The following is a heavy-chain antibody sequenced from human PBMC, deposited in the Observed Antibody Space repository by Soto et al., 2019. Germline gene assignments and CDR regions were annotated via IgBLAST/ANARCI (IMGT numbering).Heavy chain of an antibody. CDR1: GFTFSSYA. Sequence: GGSLRLSCAASGFTFSSYAMHWVRQAPGKGLEWVAVISYDGSNKYYADSVKGRFTISRDNSKNTLYLQMNSLRAEDTAVYYCARDLVGATDYWGQGTLVTVSS. D-gene: IGHD1-26*01. CDR3: ARDLVGATDY. V-gene: IGHV3-30-3*01. J-gene: IGHJ4*02. CDR2: ISYDGSNK.